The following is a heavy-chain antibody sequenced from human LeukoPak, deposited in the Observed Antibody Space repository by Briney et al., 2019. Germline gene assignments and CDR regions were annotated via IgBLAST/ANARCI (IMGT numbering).Heavy chain of an antibody. CDR2: IFPSDSDT. CDR3: ARLDSSGYFPDY. CDR1: GYRFSTYW. D-gene: IGHD3-22*01. J-gene: IGHJ4*02. Sequence: GESLKISCEASGYRFSTYWLAWVRQMPGKGLEWMGIIFPSDSDTRYSPSFQGQVTISADKSISIAYLQWSSLKASDTAMYYCARLDSSGYFPDYWGQGTLVTVSS. V-gene: IGHV5-51*01.